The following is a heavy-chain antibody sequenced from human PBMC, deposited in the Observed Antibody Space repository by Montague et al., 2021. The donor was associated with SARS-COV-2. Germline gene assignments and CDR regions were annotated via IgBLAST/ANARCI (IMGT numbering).Heavy chain of an antibody. V-gene: IGHV4-34*01. CDR1: GGSLTGHY. J-gene: IGHJ4*02. D-gene: IGHD5-18*01. CDR2: INHSGST. CDR3: ARGGGYSYGALDY. Sequence: SETLSLTCVVYGGSLTGHYWSWIRQPPGKGLEWIGEINHSGSTNYNPSLTSRVTISVDTSKKQFSLRLNSVTAADTAVYYCARGGGYSYGALDYWGQGTLVTVSS.